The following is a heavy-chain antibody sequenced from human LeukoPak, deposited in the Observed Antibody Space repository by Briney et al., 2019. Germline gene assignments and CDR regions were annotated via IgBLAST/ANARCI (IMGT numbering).Heavy chain of an antibody. J-gene: IGHJ5*02. V-gene: IGHV3-7*01. CDR3: ARDGSEWSRDL. CDR2: IKQDGSEK. D-gene: IGHD2-15*01. CDR1: GFTFSNYW. Sequence: GGSLRLSCAASGFTFSNYWMSWVRQAPGKGLEWVANIKQDGSEKYYVDSVKGRFTISRDNAKSSTFLQMNSLRVEDTAVYYCARDGSEWSRDLWGQGTLVTVSS.